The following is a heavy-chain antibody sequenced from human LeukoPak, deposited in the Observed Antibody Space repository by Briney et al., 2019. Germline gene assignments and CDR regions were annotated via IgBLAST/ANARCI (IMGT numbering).Heavy chain of an antibody. D-gene: IGHD7-27*01. Sequence: SETLSLTCKVSGGSISNGGSRWSWIRQHPGKGLEWIGNIYYSGSTYYNPSLESRLTMSVDTSKNQFSLHLTSVTAADTAVYYCARDWGTYFDYWGQGTLVTVSS. CDR3: ARDWGTYFDY. CDR1: GGSISNGGSR. CDR2: IYYSGST. V-gene: IGHV4-31*03. J-gene: IGHJ4*02.